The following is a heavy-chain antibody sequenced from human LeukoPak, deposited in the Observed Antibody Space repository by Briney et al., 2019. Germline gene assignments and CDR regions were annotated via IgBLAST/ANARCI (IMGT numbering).Heavy chain of an antibody. CDR3: ARGGGYKTLDY. J-gene: IGHJ4*02. Sequence: SETLSLTCAVSGGSISSGGYSWSWIRQPPGKGLEWIGYIYHSGSTYYNPSLKSRVTISVDRSKNQFSLKLSSVTAADTAVYYCARGGGYKTLDYWGQGTLVTVSS. CDR1: GGSISSGGYS. CDR2: IYHSGST. V-gene: IGHV4-30-2*01. D-gene: IGHD5-24*01.